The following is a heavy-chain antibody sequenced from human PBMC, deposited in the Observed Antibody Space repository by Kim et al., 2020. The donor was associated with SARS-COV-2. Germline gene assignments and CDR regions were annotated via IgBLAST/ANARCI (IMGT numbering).Heavy chain of an antibody. CDR2: ISPYNGYT. J-gene: IGHJ6*02. Sequence: ASVKVSCKAPGYTFISYGVSWVRQAPGQGLEWVGWISPYNGYTYYAEKFQGGVTMTTDTSTRTAFMDLRSLRSDDTAVYYCAREGFYLGSGTYSPPRYYGMDVWGQGTTVTVSS. D-gene: IGHD3-10*01. V-gene: IGHV1-18*01. CDR1: GYTFISYG. CDR3: AREGFYLGSGTYSPPRYYGMDV.